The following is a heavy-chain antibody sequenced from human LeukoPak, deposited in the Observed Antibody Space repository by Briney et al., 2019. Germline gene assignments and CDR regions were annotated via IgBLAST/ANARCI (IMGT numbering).Heavy chain of an antibody. J-gene: IGHJ6*03. Sequence: PSETLSLTCTVSGGSISTSYFWGWIRQPPGKGLEWIGSIYYSGTTYYNPSLKSRVTISVDTSKNQFSLKLSSVTAADTAVYYCARHSDGYPNYYYYYYVDVWDKGTTVTVSS. CDR3: ARHSDGYPNYYYYYYVDV. CDR1: GGSISTSYF. CDR2: IYYSGTT. D-gene: IGHD5-18*01. V-gene: IGHV4-39*01.